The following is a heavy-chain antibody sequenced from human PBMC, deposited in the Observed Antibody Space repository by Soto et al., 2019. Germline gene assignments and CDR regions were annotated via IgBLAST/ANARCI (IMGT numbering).Heavy chain of an antibody. Sequence: CLKHKHGKGLEWMGLVDPEDGETIYAEKFQGRVTITADTSTDTAYMELSSLRSEDTAVYYCGTVGRLESTGASTPGMDVRRNRTTVT. CDR3: GTVGRLESTGASTPGMDV. D-gene: IGHD1-1*01. J-gene: IGHJ6*04. CDR2: VDPEDGET. V-gene: IGHV1-69-2*01.